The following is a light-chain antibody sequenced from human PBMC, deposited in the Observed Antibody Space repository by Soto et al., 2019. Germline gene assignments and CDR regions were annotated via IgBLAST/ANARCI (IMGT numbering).Light chain of an antibody. CDR1: QSISSW. J-gene: IGKJ1*01. Sequence: DIQMTQSPSTLSASVGDRVTITCRTSQSISSWLAWYQQKPGKAPKLLIYDASSLESGVPSRFSGSGSGTEFTLTIISLQPDDFATYYCQQYNSYWTFGQG. CDR3: QQYNSYWT. CDR2: DAS. V-gene: IGKV1-5*01.